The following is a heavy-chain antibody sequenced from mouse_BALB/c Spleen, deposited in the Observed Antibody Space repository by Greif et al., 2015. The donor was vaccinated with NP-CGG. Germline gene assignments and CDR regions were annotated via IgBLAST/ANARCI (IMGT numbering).Heavy chain of an antibody. D-gene: IGHD2-14*01. J-gene: IGHJ3*01. Sequence: VQLQQSGGGLVKPGGSLKLSCAASGFTFSDYYMYWVRQTPEKRLEWVATISDGGSYTYYPDSVKGRFTISRDNAKNNLYLQMSSLKSEDTAMYYCARGGDYRSFAYWGQGTLVTVSA. CDR3: ARGGDYRSFAY. CDR2: ISDGGSYT. V-gene: IGHV5-4*02. CDR1: GFTFSDYY.